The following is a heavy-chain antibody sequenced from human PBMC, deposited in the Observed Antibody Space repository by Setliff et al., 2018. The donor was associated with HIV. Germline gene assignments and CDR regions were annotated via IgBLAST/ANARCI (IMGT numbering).Heavy chain of an antibody. D-gene: IGHD6-19*01. CDR3: ARGRYSSGANYYYYYMDV. CDR2: IYSGGST. CDR1: GGSIGGYY. Sequence: SETLSLTCTVSGGSIGGYYWSWIRQPPGTGLEWLGCIYSGGSTNYNPSLESRVTISLDTSKNQFSLRLSSVTAADTAVYYCARGRYSSGANYYYYYMDVWGKGTTVTVSS. J-gene: IGHJ6*03. V-gene: IGHV4-4*08.